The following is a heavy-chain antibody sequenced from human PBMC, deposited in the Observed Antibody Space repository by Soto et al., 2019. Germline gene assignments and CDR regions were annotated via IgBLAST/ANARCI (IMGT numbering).Heavy chain of an antibody. J-gene: IGHJ6*02. Sequence: ASVKVSCKASGYSFTRSGISWVRQAPGQGPEWMGWISSYNGDTNYAQTFQGRVTMTTDTSTSTAYMELRSLRSDDTAVYYCARERVPPYYYYGMDVWGQGTTVTVSS. CDR1: GYSFTRSG. CDR2: ISSYNGDT. V-gene: IGHV1-18*01. CDR3: ARERVPPYYYYGMDV.